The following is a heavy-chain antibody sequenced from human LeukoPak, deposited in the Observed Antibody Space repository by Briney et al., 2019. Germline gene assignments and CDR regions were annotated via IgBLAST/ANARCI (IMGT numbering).Heavy chain of an antibody. CDR2: IYYTGTT. CDR1: GGSMNINNYY. V-gene: IGHV4-39*07. Sequence: SETLSLTCTVFGGSMNINNYYWAWIRQPPGKGLEWIGSIYYTGTTYYNPSLNYRVTISVDTSKNQFSLRLTSVTAADTAVYYCARSKYSSGWYGYWGQGTLVTVSS. CDR3: ARSKYSSGWYGY. D-gene: IGHD6-19*01. J-gene: IGHJ4*02.